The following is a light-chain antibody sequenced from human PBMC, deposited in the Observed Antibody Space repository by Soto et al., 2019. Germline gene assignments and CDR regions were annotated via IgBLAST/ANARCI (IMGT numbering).Light chain of an antibody. CDR2: GAS. Sequence: GDRVIISCLASQGISNYLAWYQQKPGKVPKLLIFGASTLQSGVPSRFSGSGSGTDFTLTISSLQPEDVATYYCQKYNSAPYTFGQGTNLEL. V-gene: IGKV1-27*01. CDR1: QGISNY. CDR3: QKYNSAPYT. J-gene: IGKJ2*01.